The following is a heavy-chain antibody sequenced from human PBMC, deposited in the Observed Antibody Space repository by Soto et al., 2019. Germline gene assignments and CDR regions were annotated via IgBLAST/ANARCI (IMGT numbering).Heavy chain of an antibody. V-gene: IGHV1-18*04. CDR3: ARVRIVGASEIDF. CDR1: GYTFNRHG. CDR2: ISGYNGDI. J-gene: IGHJ4*02. D-gene: IGHD1-26*01. Sequence: QVHLVQSGGEVKKPGASVTVSCKASGYTFNRHGITWVRQAPGQGLEWMGWISGYNGDINYEQKFQGRVTLSSDTLTSTVYLELKSLRFDDTSVYYCARVRIVGASEIDFWGQGTLVTVSS.